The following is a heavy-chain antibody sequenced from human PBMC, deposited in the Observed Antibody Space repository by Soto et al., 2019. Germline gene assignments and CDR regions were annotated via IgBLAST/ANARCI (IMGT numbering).Heavy chain of an antibody. CDR1: GGSISSSSYY. J-gene: IGHJ6*03. D-gene: IGHD7-27*01. CDR2: IYYSGSS. Sequence: SETLSLTCSVSGGSISSSSYYWGWIRQPPGKGLEWIGSIYYSGSSYYNPSLKGRVTLPVDTSENKFSLRLSSVTAADTAVYYCATITRAYYMDVRGKGTTVTGSS. CDR3: ATITRAYYMDV. V-gene: IGHV4-39*01.